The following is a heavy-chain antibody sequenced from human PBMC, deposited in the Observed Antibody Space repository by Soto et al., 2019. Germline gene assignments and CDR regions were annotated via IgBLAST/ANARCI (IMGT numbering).Heavy chain of an antibody. CDR3: ARAGWFAEGYFDF. D-gene: IGHD3-10*01. V-gene: IGHV4-38-2*02. Sequence: SETLSLTCSFSGYLISSGYYLVWVRPTPGKGLEWLGSIDYSGKTYKNPSLKSRVSASVDLSQNQFSLNLRSVTAADTATYYCARAGWFAEGYFDFWGQGTPVTVSS. J-gene: IGHJ4*02. CDR1: GYLISSGYY. CDR2: IDYSGKT.